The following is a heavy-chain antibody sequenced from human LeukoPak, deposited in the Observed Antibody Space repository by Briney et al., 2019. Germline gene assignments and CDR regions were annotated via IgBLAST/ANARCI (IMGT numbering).Heavy chain of an antibody. CDR3: ARKTPYRNGFDY. V-gene: IGHV3-21*06. D-gene: IGHD1-26*01. CDR2: ISSSSSDI. J-gene: IGHJ4*02. CDR1: GFTFSSYT. Sequence: GGSLRLSCAASGFTFSSYTMDWVRQAPGKGLEWVSSISSSSSDIYYADSVKGRFTISRDNAKNSLYLQMSSLRAEDTAVYYCARKTPYRNGFDYWGQGTLVTVSS.